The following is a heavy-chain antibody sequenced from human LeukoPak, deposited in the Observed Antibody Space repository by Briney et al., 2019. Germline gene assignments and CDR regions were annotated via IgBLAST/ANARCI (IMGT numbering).Heavy chain of an antibody. D-gene: IGHD2-15*01. CDR1: GFTFANYD. CDR2: ISGSGGST. J-gene: IGHJ4*02. CDR3: AKDQRYCSGGSCSFDY. V-gene: IGHV3-23*01. Sequence: GGSLRLSCAASGFTFANYDMNWVRQAPGKGLEWVSAISGSGGSTYYADSVKGRFTISRDNSKNTLYLQMNSLRAEDTAVYYCAKDQRYCSGGSCSFDYWGQGTLVTVSS.